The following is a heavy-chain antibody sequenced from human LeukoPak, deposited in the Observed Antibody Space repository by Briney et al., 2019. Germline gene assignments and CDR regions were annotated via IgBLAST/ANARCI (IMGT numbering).Heavy chain of an antibody. CDR1: GFTFSSYA. D-gene: IGHD1-26*01. V-gene: IGHV3-30*04. CDR3: AKDLRNSGSYWGLFPFDY. Sequence: PGGSLRLSCSASGFTFSSYAMHWVRQAPGKGLEWVAVISYDGSNKYYAASVKDRFTISRDNSKNTLYLQMNSLRAEDTAVYYCAKDLRNSGSYWGLFPFDYWGQGTLVTVSS. J-gene: IGHJ4*02. CDR2: ISYDGSNK.